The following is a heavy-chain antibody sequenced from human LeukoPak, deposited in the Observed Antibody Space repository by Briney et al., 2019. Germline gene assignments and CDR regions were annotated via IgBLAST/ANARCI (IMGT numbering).Heavy chain of an antibody. J-gene: IGHJ4*02. V-gene: IGHV3-11*01. Sequence: GGSLRPSCAASGFTFSDYYMSWIRQAPGKGLEWVSYISSSGSTIYYADSVKGRFTISRDNAKNSLYLQMNSLRAEDTAVYYCARDPELSSSHFDYWGQGTLVTVSS. D-gene: IGHD6-6*01. CDR3: ARDPELSSSHFDY. CDR2: ISSSGSTI. CDR1: GFTFSDYY.